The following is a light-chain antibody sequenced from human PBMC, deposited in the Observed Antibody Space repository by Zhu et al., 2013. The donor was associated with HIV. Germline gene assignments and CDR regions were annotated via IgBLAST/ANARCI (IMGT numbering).Light chain of an antibody. J-gene: IGLJ2*01. CDR3: QVWDSVSDHVI. CDR2: DDS. Sequence: SYELTQPPSVSVAPGKTATITCGGNNIGTKSVHWFQQKPGQAPVLAIYDDSDRPSGIPERFSGSNSGNTATLTISRVEAGDEADYYCQVWDSVSDHVIFGGGTKMTVL. CDR1: NIGTKS. V-gene: IGLV3-21*04.